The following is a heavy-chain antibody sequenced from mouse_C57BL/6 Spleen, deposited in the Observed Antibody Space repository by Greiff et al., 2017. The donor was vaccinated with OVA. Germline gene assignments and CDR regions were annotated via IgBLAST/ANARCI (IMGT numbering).Heavy chain of an antibody. CDR3: AREGLYYFDY. CDR1: GFTFSSYD. V-gene: IGHV5-4*01. J-gene: IGHJ2*01. Sequence: EVQRVESGGGLVKPGGSLKLSCAASGFTFSSYDMSWVRQTPEKRLEWVASISDGGSYTYYPDNVKGRSTISRDNAKNNLYLQMSQLKSEDTAMYYCAREGLYYFDYWGQGTTLTVSS. CDR2: ISDGGSYT. D-gene: IGHD3-1*01.